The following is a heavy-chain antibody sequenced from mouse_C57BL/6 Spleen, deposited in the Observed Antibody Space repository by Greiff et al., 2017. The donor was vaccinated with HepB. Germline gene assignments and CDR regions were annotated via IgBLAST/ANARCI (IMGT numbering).Heavy chain of an antibody. CDR1: GFTFSDYG. V-gene: IGHV5-17*01. CDR2: ISSGSSTI. J-gene: IGHJ1*03. Sequence: EVRLVESGGGLVKPGGSLKLSCAASGFTFSDYGMHWVRQAPEKGLEWVAYISSGSSTIYYADTVKGRFTISRDNAKNTLFLQMTSLRSEDTAMYYCARSYGNYWYFDVWGTRTTVTVSS. D-gene: IGHD2-1*01. CDR3: ARSYGNYWYFDV.